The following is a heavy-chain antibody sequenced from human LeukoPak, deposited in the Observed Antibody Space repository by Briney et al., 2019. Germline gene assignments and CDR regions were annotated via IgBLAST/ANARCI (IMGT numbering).Heavy chain of an antibody. CDR3: ARGNSRIDIWFDP. D-gene: IGHD1-26*01. V-gene: IGHV4-59*01. Sequence: SETLSLTCTVSGGSISSYYWSWIRQPPGKGLEWIGYIYYSGSTNYNPSLKSRVTISVDTSKNQFSLKLSSVTAADTAVYYCARGNSRIDIWFDPWGQGTLVTVSS. J-gene: IGHJ5*02. CDR1: GGSISSYY. CDR2: IYYSGST.